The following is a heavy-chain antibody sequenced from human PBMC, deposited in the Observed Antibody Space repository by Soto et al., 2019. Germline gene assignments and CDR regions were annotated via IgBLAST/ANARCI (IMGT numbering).Heavy chain of an antibody. J-gene: IGHJ3*02. D-gene: IGHD6-19*01. CDR2: ISWNSGSI. CDR1: GFTFDDYA. CDR3: AKALYSSGGGDVFDM. Sequence: GGSLRLSCVVSGFTFDDYAMHWVRQAPGKGLEWVSGISWNSGSIGYADSVKGRFTISRDNAKNSLYVQMSSLRAEDTALYYCAKALYSSGGGDVFDMWGQGTMVTVSS. V-gene: IGHV3-9*01.